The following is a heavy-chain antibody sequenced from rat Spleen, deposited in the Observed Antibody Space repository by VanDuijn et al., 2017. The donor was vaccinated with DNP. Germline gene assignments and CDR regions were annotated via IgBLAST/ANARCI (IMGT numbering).Heavy chain of an antibody. CDR2: ISYDGSST. CDR1: GFTFSNYY. V-gene: IGHV5-20*01. J-gene: IGHJ2*01. D-gene: IGHD4-3*01. CDR3: AREKFGVDY. Sequence: EVQLVESGGGLVQPGRSLKLSCAASGFTFSNYYMAWVRQAPTKGLEWVAYISYDGSSTYYRDSVKGRFTISRDNAKSTLYLQRDSLRTEDTATYYCAREKFGVDYWGQGGMVTVSS.